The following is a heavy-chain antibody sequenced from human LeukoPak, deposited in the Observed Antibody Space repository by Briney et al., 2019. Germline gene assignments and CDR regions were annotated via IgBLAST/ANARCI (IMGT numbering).Heavy chain of an antibody. Sequence: VASVKVSCKVSGYTFTSYAMHWVRQAPGQRLEWMGWINAGNGNTKYSQKFQGRVTITRDTSASTAYMELSSLRSEDTAVYYCARESSGSSVDYWGQGTLVTVSS. CDR1: GYTFTSYA. J-gene: IGHJ4*02. CDR3: ARESSGSSVDY. V-gene: IGHV1-3*01. CDR2: INAGNGNT. D-gene: IGHD1-26*01.